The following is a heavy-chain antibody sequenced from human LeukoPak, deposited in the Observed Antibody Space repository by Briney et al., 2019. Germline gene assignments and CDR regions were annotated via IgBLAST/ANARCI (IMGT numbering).Heavy chain of an antibody. CDR3: AELGITMIGGV. J-gene: IGHJ6*04. CDR2: ISSSGSTI. V-gene: IGHV3-48*03. D-gene: IGHD3-10*02. Sequence: GGSLRLSCAASGFTFSSYEMNWVRQAPGKGLEVVSYISSSGSTIYYADSVKGRFTISRDNAKNSLYLQMNGLRAEDTAVYYCAELGITMIGGVWGKGTTVTISS. CDR1: GFTFSSYE.